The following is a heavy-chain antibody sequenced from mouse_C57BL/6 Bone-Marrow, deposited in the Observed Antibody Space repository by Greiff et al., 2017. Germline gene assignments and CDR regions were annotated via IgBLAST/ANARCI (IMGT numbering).Heavy chain of an antibody. CDR1: GYTFTDYN. D-gene: IGHD2-3*01. CDR3: ARGWFYFDY. V-gene: IGHV1-22*01. Sequence: VQLQQSGPELVKPGASVKMSCKASGYTFTDYNMHWVKQRPGKSLAWIGYINPNNGGTSYNQKFKGKATLTVNKSSSTAYMELRSLTSEDSAVYYCARGWFYFDYWGQGTTLTVSS. CDR2: INPNNGGT. J-gene: IGHJ2*01.